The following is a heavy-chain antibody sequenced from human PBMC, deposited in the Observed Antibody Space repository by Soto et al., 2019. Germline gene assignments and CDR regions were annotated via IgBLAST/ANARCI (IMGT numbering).Heavy chain of an antibody. CDR3: AKDIRTIFGVVTSAGMDV. CDR1: GLTFDDYT. V-gene: IGHV3-43*01. D-gene: IGHD3-3*01. Sequence: PGGSLRLSCAASGLTFDDYTMHWVRQAPGKGLEWVSLISWDGGSTYYADSVKGRFTISRDNSKNSLYLQMNSLRTEDTALYYCAKDIRTIFGVVTSAGMDVWGQGTTVTVSS. J-gene: IGHJ6*02. CDR2: ISWDGGST.